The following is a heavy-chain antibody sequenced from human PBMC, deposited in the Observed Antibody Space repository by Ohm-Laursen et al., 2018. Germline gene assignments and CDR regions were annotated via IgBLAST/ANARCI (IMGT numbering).Heavy chain of an antibody. CDR2: ISYDGSNK. Sequence: SLRLSCSASGFTFSTYGMHWVRQAPGKGLEWVAVISYDGSNKYYADSVKGRFTISRDNSKNTLYLQMNSLRAEDTAVYYCAKNVVSKYSMINWGQGTLVTVSS. V-gene: IGHV3-30*18. J-gene: IGHJ4*02. D-gene: IGHD3-22*01. CDR1: GFTFSTYG. CDR3: AKNVVSKYSMIN.